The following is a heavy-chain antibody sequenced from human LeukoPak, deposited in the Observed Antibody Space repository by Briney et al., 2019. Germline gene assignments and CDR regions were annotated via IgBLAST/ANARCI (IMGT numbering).Heavy chain of an antibody. CDR2: IIPIFGTA. CDR1: GYTFTSYG. J-gene: IGHJ1*01. D-gene: IGHD3-22*01. CDR3: ARVARYYDSSGYSSAEYFQH. Sequence: ASVKVSCTASGYTFTSYGISWVRQAPGQGLEWMGGIIPIFGTANYAQKFQGRVTITADESTSTAYMELSSLRSEDTAVYYCARVARYYDSSGYSSAEYFQHWGQGTLVTVSS. V-gene: IGHV1-69*13.